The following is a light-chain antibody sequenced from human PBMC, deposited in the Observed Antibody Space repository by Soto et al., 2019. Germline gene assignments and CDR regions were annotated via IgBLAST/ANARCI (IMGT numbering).Light chain of an antibody. V-gene: IGLV2-14*01. CDR1: SSDVGAYKY. CDR3: ISYTSSDTYV. CDR2: DVS. Sequence: QSVLTQPASGSGSPGQSSTISCTGTSSDVGAYKYVSWYQQHPGKAPKLMIYDVSSRPSGVSNRFSGSKSGNTASLIISGLQAEDEADYYCISYTSSDTYVFGTGTKVTVL. J-gene: IGLJ1*01.